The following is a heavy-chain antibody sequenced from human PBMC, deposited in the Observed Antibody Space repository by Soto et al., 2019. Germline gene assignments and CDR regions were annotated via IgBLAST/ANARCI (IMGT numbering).Heavy chain of an antibody. CDR2: IDSDGSST. V-gene: IGHV3-74*01. J-gene: IGHJ6*02. CDR1: GFTFGSYW. CDR3: ARGRPYGMDV. Sequence: VGSLRLSCAASGFTFGSYWMNWVRQAPGKGLVWVSRIDSDGSSTTYADSVKGRFTTSRDNAKNTLYLQMSSLRVEDTAVYYCARGRPYGMDVWGQGTTVTVSS.